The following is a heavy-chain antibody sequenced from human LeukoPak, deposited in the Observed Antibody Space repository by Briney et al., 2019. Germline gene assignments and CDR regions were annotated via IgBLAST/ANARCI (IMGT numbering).Heavy chain of an antibody. D-gene: IGHD6-6*01. CDR1: GYTFTSYD. CDR3: ARGFRENPPGRSSSGGNWFDP. J-gene: IGHJ5*02. Sequence: GSVKVSCKASGYTFTSYDINWVRQATGQGLEWMGWMNPNSGNTGYAQKFQGRVTMTRNTSISTAYMELSSLRSEDTAVYYCARGFRENPPGRSSSGGNWFDPWGQGTLVTVSS. CDR2: MNPNSGNT. V-gene: IGHV1-8*01.